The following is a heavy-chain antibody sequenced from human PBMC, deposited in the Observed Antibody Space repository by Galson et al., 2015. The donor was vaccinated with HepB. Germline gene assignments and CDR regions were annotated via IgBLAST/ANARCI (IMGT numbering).Heavy chain of an antibody. Sequence: SLRLSCAVSGFTFSTYAMHWVRQAPGKGLEWVAVISYDGSNEYYADSVKGRFTISRDNSKNTLFLQMNSPSAEDTAVYYCARDEGYSSSWSDYWGQGTLVTVSS. CDR1: GFTFSTYA. V-gene: IGHV3-30*04. J-gene: IGHJ4*02. CDR3: ARDEGYSSSWSDY. D-gene: IGHD6-13*01. CDR2: ISYDGSNE.